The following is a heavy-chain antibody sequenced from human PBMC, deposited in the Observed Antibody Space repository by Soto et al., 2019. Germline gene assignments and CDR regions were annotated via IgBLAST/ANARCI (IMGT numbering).Heavy chain of an antibody. J-gene: IGHJ4*02. CDR3: AKAPASGLTASRPFDE. CDR2: ISGSGGST. Sequence: EVQLLESGGGLVPPGGFLRLSCEASGNTFSNYAMTWVRQAPGKGLEWVSAISGSGGSTYYAGSVKGRFPISRDNSKNTLFLNMNSLRAEDTAIYYCAKAPASGLTASRPFDEWGQGTLVTVSS. CDR1: GNTFSNYA. D-gene: IGHD5-18*01. V-gene: IGHV3-23*01.